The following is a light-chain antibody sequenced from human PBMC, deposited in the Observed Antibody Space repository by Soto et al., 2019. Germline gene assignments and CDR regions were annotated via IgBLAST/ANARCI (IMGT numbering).Light chain of an antibody. J-gene: IGKJ1*01. CDR1: QSVLYTSNNKNY. V-gene: IGKV4-1*01. CDR3: QQYYVSPPT. CDR2: WAS. Sequence: DVMMTQSPDSLAVSLGERATINCKSSQSVLYTSNNKNYLAWYQQKPGQSPKLLIYWASTRESGVPDRFSGSGSGTDFTLSITGLQAEDVAVYYCQQYYVSPPTFGQGTKVDIK.